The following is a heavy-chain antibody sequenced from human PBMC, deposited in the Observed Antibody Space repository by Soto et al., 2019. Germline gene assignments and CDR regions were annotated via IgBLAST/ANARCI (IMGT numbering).Heavy chain of an antibody. Sequence: QVQLQESGPGLVKPSQTLSLTCTVSGGSISSGGYYWSWIRQHPGKGLEWIGYIYYSGSTYSNPSLQRRVTTSVDTSKTPFSLKLSSVTAAATAVYYCARSGYSYGPHPLLYWGQGTLVTVSS. CDR3: ARSGYSYGPHPLLY. D-gene: IGHD5-18*01. CDR2: IYYSGST. V-gene: IGHV4-31*03. CDR1: GGSISSGGYY. J-gene: IGHJ4*02.